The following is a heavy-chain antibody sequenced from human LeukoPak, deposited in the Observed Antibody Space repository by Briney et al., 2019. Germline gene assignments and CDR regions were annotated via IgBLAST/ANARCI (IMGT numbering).Heavy chain of an antibody. CDR3: AKENYDILTGYKGYGMDV. CDR2: ISWNSGST. CDR1: GFTFDDYA. V-gene: IGHV3-9*01. J-gene: IGHJ6*02. D-gene: IGHD3-9*01. Sequence: GGSLRLSCAASGFTFDDYAMHWVRQAPGKGLEWVSGISWNSGSTGYADSVKGRFTISRDNAKNSLYLQMISLRAEDTALYYCAKENYDILTGYKGYGMDVWGHGTTVTVSS.